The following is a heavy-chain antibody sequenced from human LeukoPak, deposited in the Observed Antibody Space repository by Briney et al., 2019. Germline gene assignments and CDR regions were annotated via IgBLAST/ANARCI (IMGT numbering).Heavy chain of an antibody. CDR3: ARLNWNYGAIIDY. CDR2: ISSSSTI. CDR1: GSTFSSYS. V-gene: IGHV3-48*01. Sequence: GGSLRLSCAASGSTFSSYSMNWVRQAPGKGLEWVSYISSSSTIYYADSVKGRFTISRDNAKNSLYLQMNSLRAEDTAVYYCARLNWNYGAIIDYWGQGTLVTVSS. D-gene: IGHD1-7*01. J-gene: IGHJ4*02.